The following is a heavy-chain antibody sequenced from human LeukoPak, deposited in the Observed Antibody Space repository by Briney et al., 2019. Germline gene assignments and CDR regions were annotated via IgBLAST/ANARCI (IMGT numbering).Heavy chain of an antibody. CDR2: IYSGGST. J-gene: IGHJ6*03. CDR3: ARVGQRGPLGAGKVWSGNYYFYYYMDV. V-gene: IGHV3-53*01. CDR1: GFTVSSNY. Sequence: PGGSLRLSCAASGFTVSSNYMSWVRQAPGKGLEWVSVIYSGGSTYYADSVKGRLTISRDNAKNSLYLEMNSLRGEDTAVYYCARVGQRGPLGAGKVWSGNYYFYYYMDVWRKGTTVTVSS. D-gene: IGHD3/OR15-3a*01.